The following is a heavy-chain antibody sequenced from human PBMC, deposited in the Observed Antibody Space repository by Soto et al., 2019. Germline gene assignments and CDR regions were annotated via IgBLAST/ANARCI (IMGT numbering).Heavy chain of an antibody. CDR3: ASAESRFCDPDAFDI. Sequence: EVQLVESGGGLVKPGGSLRLSCAASGFTFSSYSMNWVRQAPGKGLEWVSSISSSSSYIYYADSVKARFTISRDNAKNSLYLQMNSLRAEDTAVYYCASAESRFCDPDAFDIWGQGTMVTVSS. V-gene: IGHV3-21*01. CDR2: ISSSSSYI. J-gene: IGHJ3*02. CDR1: GFTFSSYS. D-gene: IGHD2-21*02.